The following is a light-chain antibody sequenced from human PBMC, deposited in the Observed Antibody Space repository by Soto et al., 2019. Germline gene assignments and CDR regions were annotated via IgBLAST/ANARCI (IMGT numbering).Light chain of an antibody. CDR3: MQSVQLLLYS. CDR1: QRLLHGDGQTY. V-gene: IGKV2D-29*01. CDR2: EVS. Sequence: DIVMTQTPLSLSVTPGQPASISCKSSQRLLHGDGQTYVSWYRQKPGQHPQLLIYEVSNRLSGVPHRYSDSGAGTDFTLTISRVEAEDIGFYYCMQSVQLLLYSFGQGTRLEIK. J-gene: IGKJ2*03.